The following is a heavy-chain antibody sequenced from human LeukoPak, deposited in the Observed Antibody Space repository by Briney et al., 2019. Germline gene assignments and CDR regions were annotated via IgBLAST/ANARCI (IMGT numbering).Heavy chain of an antibody. CDR2: IYPGDSDT. CDR1: GYSFTSYW. Sequence: GESLKISCTGSGYSFTSYWIGWVRQMPGKGLEWMGIIYPGDSDTRYSPSFQGQVTISADKSISTAYLQWSSLKASDTAMYYCARVQVVVVAANWFDPWGQGTLVTVSS. V-gene: IGHV5-51*01. CDR3: ARVQVVVVAANWFDP. J-gene: IGHJ5*02. D-gene: IGHD2-15*01.